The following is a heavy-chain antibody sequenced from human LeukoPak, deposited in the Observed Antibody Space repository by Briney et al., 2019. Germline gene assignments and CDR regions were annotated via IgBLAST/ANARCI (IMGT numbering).Heavy chain of an antibody. CDR2: IIPIFGIA. J-gene: IGHJ4*02. D-gene: IGHD5-18*01. V-gene: IGHV1-69*04. CDR3: ARGPVQLWEQRSLDY. CDR1: GGSFSSYA. Sequence: ASVKVSCKASGGSFSSYAISWVRQAPGQGLEWMGRIIPIFGIANYAQKFQGRVTITADKSTSTAYMELSRLRSEDTAVYYCARGPVQLWEQRSLDYWGQGTLVTVSS.